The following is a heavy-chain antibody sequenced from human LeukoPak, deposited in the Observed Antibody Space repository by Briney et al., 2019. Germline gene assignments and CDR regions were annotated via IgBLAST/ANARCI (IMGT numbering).Heavy chain of an antibody. J-gene: IGHJ3*02. Sequence: SETLSLTCAVYGGSFSGYYWSWIRQPPGKGLEWIGEINHSGSTNYNPSLKSRVTISVDTSKNQFSLKLNSVTAADTAVFYCAREPITSGGNDAFDIWGQGTMVTVSS. CDR3: AREPITSGGNDAFDI. D-gene: IGHD3-16*01. V-gene: IGHV4-34*01. CDR2: INHSGST. CDR1: GGSFSGYY.